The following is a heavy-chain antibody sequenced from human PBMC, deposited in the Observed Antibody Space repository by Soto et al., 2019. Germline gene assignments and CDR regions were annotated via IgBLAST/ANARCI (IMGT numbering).Heavy chain of an antibody. D-gene: IGHD2-21*02. Sequence: GASVKVSCKASGYTFTSYAMHWVRQAPGQRLEWMGWINAGNGNTKYSQKFQGRVTITRDTSASTAYMELSSLRSEDTAVYYCAREGLAYCGGDCYPDYWGQGNLVTVSS. J-gene: IGHJ4*02. CDR1: GYTFTSYA. V-gene: IGHV1-3*01. CDR2: INAGNGNT. CDR3: AREGLAYCGGDCYPDY.